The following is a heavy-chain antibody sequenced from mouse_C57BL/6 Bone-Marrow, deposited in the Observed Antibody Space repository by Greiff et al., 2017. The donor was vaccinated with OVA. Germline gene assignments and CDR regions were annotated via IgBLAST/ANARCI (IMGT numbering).Heavy chain of an antibody. D-gene: IGHD2-3*01. J-gene: IGHJ3*01. V-gene: IGHV5-12*01. CDR3: ARHDGYVPFAY. CDR2: ISNGGGST. CDR1: GFTFSDYY. Sequence: EVKLVESGGGLVQPGGSLKLSCAASGFTFSDYYMYWVRQTPEKRLEWVAYISNGGGSTYYPDTVKGRFTISRDNAKNTLYLQMSRLKSEDTAMYYCARHDGYVPFAYGGQGTLVTVSA.